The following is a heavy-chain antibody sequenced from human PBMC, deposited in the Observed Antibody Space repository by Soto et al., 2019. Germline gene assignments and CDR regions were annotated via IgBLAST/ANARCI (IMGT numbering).Heavy chain of an antibody. CDR2: INLNDGGT. Sequence: ASVNVSFKTSEYSFGDYYLHWVRQAPEQGLELMGWINLNDGGTNSPRKFQGRLTMTRDKSITTVYMEPSRLRSDDTAVYFCVRDAPSHQSMFDLWGPGTLVTVSS. CDR3: VRDAPSHQSMFDL. V-gene: IGHV1-2*02. CDR1: EYSFGDYY. D-gene: IGHD2-2*01. J-gene: IGHJ5*02.